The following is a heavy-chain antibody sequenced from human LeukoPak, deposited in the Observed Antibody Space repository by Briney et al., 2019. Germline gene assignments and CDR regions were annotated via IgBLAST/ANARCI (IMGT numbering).Heavy chain of an antibody. Sequence: GGSLRLSCAASGFILNNYGLMWVRQAGGKGLQWVSAISNDGGGTTYADCVKGRFTIFRDNSKNTLFLQMNSLRAEDTALYYCAKGGSGYFLDLWGQGTLVTVSS. V-gene: IGHV3-23*01. CDR3: AKGGSGYFLDL. CDR1: GFILNNYG. CDR2: ISNDGGGT. D-gene: IGHD3-22*01. J-gene: IGHJ5*02.